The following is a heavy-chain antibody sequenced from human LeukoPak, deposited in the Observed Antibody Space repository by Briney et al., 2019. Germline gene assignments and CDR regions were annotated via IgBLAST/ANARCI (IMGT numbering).Heavy chain of an antibody. Sequence: ASVPVTCKTSGYTFTQYYMHWLRQPPSQGLEGMGLINPYGGSTKYAQKFQGRVTMSWDTSISTAYMELSRLRSDDTAVYFCARAGYDNNGYYPFDDWGQGTLVTV. CDR2: INPYGGST. D-gene: IGHD3-22*01. J-gene: IGHJ4*02. V-gene: IGHV1-2*02. CDR3: ARAGYDNNGYYPFDD. CDR1: GYTFTQYY.